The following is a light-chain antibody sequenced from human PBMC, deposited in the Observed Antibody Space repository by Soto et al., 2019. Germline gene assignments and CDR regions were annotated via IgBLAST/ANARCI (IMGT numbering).Light chain of an antibody. CDR2: GAS. Sequence: EIVMTQSPATLSVSPGERATLSCRASQSVSSNLAWYQQKPGQAPRLLIYGASTRATGIPARFSGSGSGTEFTLSISCLHSEDFAVYYCQQYNNWPKTFVQGTQGEFK. V-gene: IGKV3-15*01. CDR1: QSVSSN. CDR3: QQYNNWPKT. J-gene: IGKJ1*01.